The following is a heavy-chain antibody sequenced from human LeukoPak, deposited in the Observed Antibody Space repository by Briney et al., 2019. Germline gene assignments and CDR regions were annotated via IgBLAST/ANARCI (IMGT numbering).Heavy chain of an antibody. D-gene: IGHD4-17*01. V-gene: IGHV7-4-1*02. CDR1: GYTFTSYA. J-gene: IGHJ6*03. CDR2: INTNTGNP. CDR3: AGALREDYYYYYYMDV. Sequence: ASVKVSCKASGYTFTSYAMNWVRQAPGQGLEWMGWINTNTGNPTYAQGFTGRFVFSLDTSVSTAYLQINSLKAEDTAVYYCAGALREDYYYYYYMDVWGKGTTVTVS.